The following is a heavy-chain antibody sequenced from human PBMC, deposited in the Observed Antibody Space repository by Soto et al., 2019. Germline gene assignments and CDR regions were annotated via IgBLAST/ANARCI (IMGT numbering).Heavy chain of an antibody. CDR2: LLPIFGRT. D-gene: IGHD5-18*01. V-gene: IGHV1-69*01. Sequence: QVQLVQSGAEVKKPGSSVKVTCKASGAIFSSNAISWVRQAPGQGLEWMGGLLPIFGRTNYAQKFQGRVTITADESTRTAYMELSSLNSEDTAVYYCATGGRGYSYAPRFYFEYWGQGTLVTVSS. CDR1: GAIFSSNA. J-gene: IGHJ4*02. CDR3: ATGGRGYSYAPRFYFEY.